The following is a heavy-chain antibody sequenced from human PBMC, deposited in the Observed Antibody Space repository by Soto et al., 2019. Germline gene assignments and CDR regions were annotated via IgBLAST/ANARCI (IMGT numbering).Heavy chain of an antibody. CDR3: ARDQFTGAWYFDL. V-gene: IGHV4-31*03. D-gene: IGHD7-27*01. J-gene: IGHJ2*01. CDR1: GGSIRSGNYY. Sequence: QVQLRESGPGLVKPSQTLSLTCTVSGGSIRSGNYYWSWIRQHPGTGLEWIGYIYYSGNTYYNPSLKSRITMSVDTSKNQFSLKLSSVTAADTAVYYCARDQFTGAWYFDLWGRGTLVTVSS. CDR2: IYYSGNT.